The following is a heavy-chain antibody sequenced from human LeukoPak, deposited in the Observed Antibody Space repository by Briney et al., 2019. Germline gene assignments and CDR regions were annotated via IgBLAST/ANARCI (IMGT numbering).Heavy chain of an antibody. J-gene: IGHJ4*02. Sequence: GASVKVSCKASGYTFTGYYMHWVRQAPGQGLEWMGWTNPNSGGTNYAQTFPGRVTMTRATSISTANMDLSRLRSDDTAVYFCAINKDVAAAGHFDYWGQGTLVSVS. CDR2: TNPNSGGT. CDR1: GYTFTGYY. V-gene: IGHV1-2*02. CDR3: AINKDVAAAGHFDY. D-gene: IGHD6-13*01.